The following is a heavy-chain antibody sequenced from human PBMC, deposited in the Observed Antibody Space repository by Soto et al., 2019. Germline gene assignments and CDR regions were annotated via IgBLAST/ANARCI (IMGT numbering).Heavy chain of an antibody. CDR1: GGTFSSYT. J-gene: IGHJ3*02. V-gene: IGHV1-69*02. Sequence: QVQLVQSGAEVKKPGSSVKVSCKASGGTFSSYTISWVRQAPGQGLEWMGRIIPILGIANYAQKFQGRVTITADKSTSTAYMELSSVRSEDTAVYYCARYWSGGSCHHDAFDIWGQGTMVTVSS. CDR2: IIPILGIA. D-gene: IGHD2-15*01. CDR3: ARYWSGGSCHHDAFDI.